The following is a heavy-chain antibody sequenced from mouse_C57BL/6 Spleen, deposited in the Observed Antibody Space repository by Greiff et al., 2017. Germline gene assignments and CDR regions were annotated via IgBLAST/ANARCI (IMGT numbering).Heavy chain of an antibody. D-gene: IGHD2-2*01. CDR3: TRLVTPFYYAMDY. J-gene: IGHJ4*01. Sequence: EVKVEESGGGLVQPGGSMKLSCAASGFTFSDAWMDWVRQSPEKGLEWVAEIRNKANNHATYYAESVKGRFTISRDDSKSSVYLQMNSLRAEDTGIYYCTRLVTPFYYAMDYWGQGTSVTVSS. V-gene: IGHV6-6*01. CDR2: IRNKANNHAT. CDR1: GFTFSDAW.